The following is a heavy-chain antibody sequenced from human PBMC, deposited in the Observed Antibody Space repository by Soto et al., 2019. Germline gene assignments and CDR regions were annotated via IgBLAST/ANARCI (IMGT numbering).Heavy chain of an antibody. J-gene: IGHJ4*02. CDR2: IVVGSGNT. V-gene: IGHV1-58*02. Sequence: SVKVSCKASGFTFTSSAMQWVRQARGQRLEWIGWIVVGSGNTNYAQKFQERVTITRDMSTSTAYMELSSLRSEDTAVYYCARGGEGESYFDYWGQGTLVTVSS. CDR1: GFTFTSSA. D-gene: IGHD7-27*01. CDR3: ARGGEGESYFDY.